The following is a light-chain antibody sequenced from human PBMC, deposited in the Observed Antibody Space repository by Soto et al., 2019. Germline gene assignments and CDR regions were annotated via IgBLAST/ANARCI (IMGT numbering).Light chain of an antibody. CDR3: QKSYSPPHT. J-gene: IGKJ5*01. Sequence: IQMTQSPATLSVSVGDRVTITCRASQGISSYLAWYQQQPGQAPKLLIYAASTLPSGVPSRFSGSGSATDFTLTISRLQPEDFATYYCQKSYSPPHTFGQGTRLEIK. V-gene: IGKV1-39*01. CDR2: AAS. CDR1: QGISSY.